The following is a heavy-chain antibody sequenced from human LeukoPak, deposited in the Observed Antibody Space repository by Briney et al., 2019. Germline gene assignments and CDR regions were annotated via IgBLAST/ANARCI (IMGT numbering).Heavy chain of an antibody. CDR3: ARDRAPTYSNPDY. V-gene: IGHV3-30-3*01. CDR2: ISYDGSNK. CDR1: GFTFSSYA. J-gene: IGHJ4*02. D-gene: IGHD4-11*01. Sequence: GGSLRLSCAASGFTFSSYAMHWVRQAPGKGLEWVAVISYDGSNKYYADSVKGRFTISRDNSKNTLYLQMNSLRAEDTAVYYCARDRAPTYSNPDYWGQGTLVTVSS.